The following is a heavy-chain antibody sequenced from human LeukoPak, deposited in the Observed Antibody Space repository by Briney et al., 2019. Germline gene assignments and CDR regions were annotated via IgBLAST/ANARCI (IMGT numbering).Heavy chain of an antibody. Sequence: PSETLSLTCTVSGGSISSYYWSWIRQPPGKGLEWIGYIYYSGSTNYNPSLKSRVTISVDTSKNQFSLKLSSVTAADTAVYYCARLPVVVVAATPYYYYGMDVWGQGTTVTVSS. V-gene: IGHV4-59*08. CDR1: GGSISSYY. D-gene: IGHD2-15*01. CDR2: IYYSGST. CDR3: ARLPVVVVAATPYYYYGMDV. J-gene: IGHJ6*02.